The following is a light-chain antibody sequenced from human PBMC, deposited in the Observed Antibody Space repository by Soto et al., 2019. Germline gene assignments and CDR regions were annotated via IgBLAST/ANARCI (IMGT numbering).Light chain of an antibody. CDR3: QQLKSYPIT. CDR2: AAS. CDR1: QGSSTY. J-gene: IGKJ5*01. Sequence: DIQLTQSPSFLSASVGDRVTITCRASQGSSTYLGWYQQKPGKAPNLLIYAASTLQDGVPSRFSGSGSGTEFPLTISSLQPEDFATYYCQQLKSYPITFGQGTRLEIK. V-gene: IGKV1-9*01.